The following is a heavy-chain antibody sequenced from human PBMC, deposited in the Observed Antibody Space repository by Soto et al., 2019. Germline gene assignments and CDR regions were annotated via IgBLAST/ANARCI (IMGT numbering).Heavy chain of an antibody. CDR2: VFYTGFT. V-gene: IGHV4-39*01. J-gene: IGHJ4*02. CDR3: ATSQKGYNWNYFDH. Sequence: SETLSLTCAVSGASISGSYYYWAWLRQSPGKGPEWIGSVFYTGFTSYNPPLESRVSVSVDTSKSQFSLKLSAVTAADTAVYYCATSQKGYNWNYFDHWGQGALVTVSS. D-gene: IGHD1-20*01. CDR1: GASISGSYYY.